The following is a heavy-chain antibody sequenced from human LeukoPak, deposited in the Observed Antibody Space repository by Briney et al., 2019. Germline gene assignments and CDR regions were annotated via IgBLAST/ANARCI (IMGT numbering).Heavy chain of an antibody. Sequence: SETLSLTCTVSGGSISSGGYYWSWIRQHPGKGLEWIGYIYYSGSTYYNPSRKSRVTISVDTSKNQFSLKLSSVTAADTAVYYCAGIGYCTNGVCYIRDYWGQGTLVTVSS. V-gene: IGHV4-31*03. CDR3: AGIGYCTNGVCYIRDY. D-gene: IGHD2-8*01. CDR2: IYYSGST. CDR1: GGSISSGGYY. J-gene: IGHJ4*02.